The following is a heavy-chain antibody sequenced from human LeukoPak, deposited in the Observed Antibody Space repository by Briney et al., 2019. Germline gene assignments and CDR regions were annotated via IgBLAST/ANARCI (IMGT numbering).Heavy chain of an antibody. CDR1: GLTFSSYS. CDR2: ISSSSSYI. J-gene: IGHJ6*02. CDR3: ARDDRPIPTNYYDFWSGPSYGMDV. Sequence: GGSLRLSCAASGLTFSSYSMTWVRQAPGKGLEWVSSISSSSSYIYYADSVKGRFTISRDNAKNSLYLQMNSLRAEDTAVYYCARDDRPIPTNYYDFWSGPSYGMDVWGQGTTVTVSS. D-gene: IGHD3-3*01. V-gene: IGHV3-21*01.